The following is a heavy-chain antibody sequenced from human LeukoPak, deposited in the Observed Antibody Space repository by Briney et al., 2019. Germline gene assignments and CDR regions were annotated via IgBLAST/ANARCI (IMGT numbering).Heavy chain of an antibody. CDR2: IYYSGST. Sequence: SETLSLTCTVSGGSISSSSYYWGWIRQPPGKGLEWIGSIYYSGSTYYNPSLKSRVTISVDTSKNQFSLKLSSVTAADTAVYYCARDLLEPLDVWGKGTTVTVSS. V-gene: IGHV4-39*07. CDR3: ARDLLEPLDV. CDR1: GGSISSSSYY. D-gene: IGHD3-3*01. J-gene: IGHJ6*04.